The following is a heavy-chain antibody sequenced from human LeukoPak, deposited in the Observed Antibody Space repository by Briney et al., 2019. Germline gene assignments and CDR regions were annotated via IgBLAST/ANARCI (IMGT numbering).Heavy chain of an antibody. CDR2: ISSSGNTI. CDR3: ARQCGSCRSDS. Sequence: PGGSLRLSCAASGFTFRYYYMSWIRQAPGKGLEWVSYISSSGNTIYYADSVKGRFTISRDNAKNSLYLQMNSLRAEDTAVYYCARQCGSCRSDSWGQGTLVTVSS. D-gene: IGHD2-15*01. V-gene: IGHV3-11*01. CDR1: GFTFRYYY. J-gene: IGHJ4*02.